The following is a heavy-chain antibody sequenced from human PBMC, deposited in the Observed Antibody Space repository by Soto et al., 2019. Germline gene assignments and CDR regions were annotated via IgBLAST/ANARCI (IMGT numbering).Heavy chain of an antibody. D-gene: IGHD4-17*01. CDR3: AKDKPRWTTVTKSDAFDI. CDR1: GFTFDDYA. J-gene: IGHJ3*02. V-gene: IGHV3-9*01. Sequence: GGSLRLSCAASGFTFDDYAMHWFRQAPGKGLEWVSGISWNSGSIGYADSVKGRFTISRDNAKNSLYLQMNSLRAEDTALYYCAKDKPRWTTVTKSDAFDICGQGTMVTVSS. CDR2: ISWNSGSI.